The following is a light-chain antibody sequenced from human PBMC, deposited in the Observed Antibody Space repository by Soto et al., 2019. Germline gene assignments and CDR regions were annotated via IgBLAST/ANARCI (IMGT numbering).Light chain of an antibody. CDR2: DAY. CDR3: QQRSNWPRWT. V-gene: IGKV3-11*01. J-gene: IGKJ1*01. CDR1: QSFRGL. Sequence: EIVLTQSPGTLSLSPGERATLSCRASQSFRGLLAWYQQKPGQAPRLLIYDAYNRATGIPPRFSGSGSGTDFTLTISSLEPEDFAVYYCQQRSNWPRWTFGQGTKVDIK.